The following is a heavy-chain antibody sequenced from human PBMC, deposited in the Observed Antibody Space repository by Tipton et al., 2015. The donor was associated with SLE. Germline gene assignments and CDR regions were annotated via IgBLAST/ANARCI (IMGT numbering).Heavy chain of an antibody. CDR1: GGSISSGSYY. D-gene: IGHD5-18*01. Sequence: TLSLTCTVSGGSISSGSYYWSWIRQPAGKGLEWIGYIYTSGSTNYNPSLKSRVTISVDTSKNQFSLKLSSVTAADTAVYYCARDRRGTAMVFDAFDIWGQRAMVTVSS. CDR2: IYTSGST. V-gene: IGHV4-61*09. J-gene: IGHJ3*02. CDR3: ARDRRGTAMVFDAFDI.